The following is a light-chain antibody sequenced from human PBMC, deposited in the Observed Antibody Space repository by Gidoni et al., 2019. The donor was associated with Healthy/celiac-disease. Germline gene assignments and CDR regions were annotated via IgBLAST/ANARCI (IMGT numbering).Light chain of an antibody. CDR3: QQSYSTPYT. V-gene: IGKV1-39*01. CDR1: QSISSY. J-gene: IGKJ2*01. CDR2: AAS. Sequence: DLQMTQSPSSLSASVGERVTITCRASQSISSYLNWYQQKPGKAPKLLIYAASSLQSGVPSRFSGSGSGTDFTLTISSLQPEDFATYYCQQSYSTPYTFGQXTKLEIK.